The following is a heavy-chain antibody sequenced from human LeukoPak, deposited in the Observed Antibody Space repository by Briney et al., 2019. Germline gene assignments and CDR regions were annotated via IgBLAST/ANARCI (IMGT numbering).Heavy chain of an antibody. Sequence: GGSLRLSCAASGFTFSSYEMNWVRQAPGKGLEWVSYISSSGSTIYYADSVKGRFTISRDNSKNTLYLQMNSLRAEDTAVYYCAKVYYYDSSGYLRFDAFDIWGQGTMVTVSS. J-gene: IGHJ3*02. V-gene: IGHV3-48*03. CDR2: ISSSGSTI. D-gene: IGHD3-22*01. CDR1: GFTFSSYE. CDR3: AKVYYYDSSGYLRFDAFDI.